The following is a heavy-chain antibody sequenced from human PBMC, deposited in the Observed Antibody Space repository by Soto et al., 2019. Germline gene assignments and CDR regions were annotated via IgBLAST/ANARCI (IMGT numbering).Heavy chain of an antibody. Sequence: GGSLRLSCAASGFTFSSYAMSWVRQAPGKGLEWVSAISGSGGSTYYADSVKGRFTISRDNSKNTLYLQMNSLRAEDTAVYYCAKYITMVRGVIAPFDYWGQGTLVTVSS. D-gene: IGHD3-10*01. CDR1: GFTFSSYA. CDR2: ISGSGGST. CDR3: AKYITMVRGVIAPFDY. V-gene: IGHV3-23*01. J-gene: IGHJ4*02.